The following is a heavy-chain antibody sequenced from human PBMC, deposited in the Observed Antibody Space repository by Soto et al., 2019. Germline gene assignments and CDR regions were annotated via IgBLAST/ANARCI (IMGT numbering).Heavy chain of an antibody. Sequence: QLVESGGGLVQPGGSLRLSCATSGFTFNTYWMTWVRQAPGKGLEWVANIKEDGSEENYVDSVKGRFTISRDNGKNSLSLQMNRLRREDSAVYYCVRSFSFDWLLFTLDYWGQGTLVSVSS. J-gene: IGHJ4*02. CDR1: GFTFNTYW. CDR3: VRSFSFDWLLFTLDY. CDR2: IKEDGSEE. D-gene: IGHD3-9*01. V-gene: IGHV3-7*01.